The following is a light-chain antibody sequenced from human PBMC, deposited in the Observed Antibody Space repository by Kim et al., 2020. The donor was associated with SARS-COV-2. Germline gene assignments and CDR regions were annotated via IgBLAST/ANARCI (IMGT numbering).Light chain of an antibody. CDR2: FDS. CDR1: NIGSER. V-gene: IGLV3-21*04. CDR3: QVWDRSSDHVI. Sequence: PGKEATFPCVAANIGSERVHWDQRKPGQAPLLVIYFDSDWPSGIPDRVSGSNAGNTATLIISRVEAGDEADYYCQVWDRSSDHVIFGGGTQLTVL. J-gene: IGLJ2*01.